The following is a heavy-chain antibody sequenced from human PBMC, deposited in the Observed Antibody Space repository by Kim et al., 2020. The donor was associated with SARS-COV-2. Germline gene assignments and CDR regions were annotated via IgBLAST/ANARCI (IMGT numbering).Heavy chain of an antibody. Sequence: PGSMKGLFTISRENAKNSLYLQMNSLRAGDTAVYYCARAFRGSGSSYYFDYWGQGTLVTVSS. D-gene: IGHD3-10*01. CDR3: ARAFRGSGSSYYFDY. J-gene: IGHJ4*02. V-gene: IGHV3-13*01.